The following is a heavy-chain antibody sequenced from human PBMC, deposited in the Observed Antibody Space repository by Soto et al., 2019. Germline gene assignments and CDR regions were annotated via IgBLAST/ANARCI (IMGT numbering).Heavy chain of an antibody. Sequence: SSETLSLTCTVSGGSINSSSYYWGWIRQPPGKGLEWIGSIYYSGSTYYNPSLKSRVTISVDTSKNQFSLKLSSVTAADTAVYYCARGSGIAAYNWFDPWGQGTLVTVSS. CDR2: IYYSGST. V-gene: IGHV4-39*01. CDR1: GGSINSSSYY. D-gene: IGHD6-13*01. J-gene: IGHJ5*02. CDR3: ARGSGIAAYNWFDP.